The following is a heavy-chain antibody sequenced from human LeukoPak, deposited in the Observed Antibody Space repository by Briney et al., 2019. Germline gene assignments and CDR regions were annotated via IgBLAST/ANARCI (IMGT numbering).Heavy chain of an antibody. J-gene: IGHJ4*02. Sequence: GGSLRLSCAASGFTFSSYSMNWVRQAPGKGLEWVSSISSSSSYIYYADSVKGRFTISRDNAKNSLYLQMNSLRAEDTAVYYCARDLYTRSTAVAGSNYWGQGTLVTVSS. V-gene: IGHV3-21*01. CDR3: ARDLYTRSTAVAGSNY. D-gene: IGHD6-19*01. CDR1: GFTFSSYS. CDR2: ISSSSSYI.